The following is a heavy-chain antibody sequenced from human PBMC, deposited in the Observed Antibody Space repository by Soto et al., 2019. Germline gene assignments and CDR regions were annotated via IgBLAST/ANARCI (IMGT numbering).Heavy chain of an antibody. D-gene: IGHD6-6*01. CDR1: GGSFSGYY. CDR3: ARGQSSSSYYYYYGMDV. J-gene: IGHJ6*02. CDR2: INHSGST. V-gene: IGHV4-34*01. Sequence: SETLSLTCAVYGGSFSGYYWSWIRQPPGKGLEWIGEINHSGSTNYNPSLKSRVTISVDTSKNQFSLKLSSVTAADTAVYYCARGQSSSSYYYYYGMDVWGQGTTVTVSS.